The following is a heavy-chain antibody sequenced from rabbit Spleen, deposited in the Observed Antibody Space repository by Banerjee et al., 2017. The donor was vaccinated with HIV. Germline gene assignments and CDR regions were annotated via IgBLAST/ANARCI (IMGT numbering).Heavy chain of an antibody. CDR2: IDPVFGIT. V-gene: IGHV1S47*01. Sequence: QEQLVESGGGLVQPGGSLKLSCKASGFDFSSYGVSWVRQAPGKGLEWIGYIDPVFGITYYANWVNGRFTISSHNAQNTLFLQLNSLTAADTAAYFCARDDGSYDYIDVYFKLWGQGTLVTVS. D-gene: IGHD6-1*01. CDR1: GFDFSSYG. CDR3: ARDDGSYDYIDVYFKL. J-gene: IGHJ4*01.